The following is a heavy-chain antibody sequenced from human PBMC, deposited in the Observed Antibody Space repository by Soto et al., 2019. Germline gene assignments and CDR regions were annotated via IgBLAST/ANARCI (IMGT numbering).Heavy chain of an antibody. Sequence: QVQLVESGGGVVQPGRSLRLSCAASGFTFSSYGMHWVRQAPGKGLEWVAVIWYDGSNKYYADSVKGRFTISRDNSKNSLYLKMISLRAEDTAVYYCARDDGGNSLDYWGQGTLVTVSS. CDR2: IWYDGSNK. D-gene: IGHD2-21*02. CDR3: ARDDGGNSLDY. CDR1: GFTFSSYG. J-gene: IGHJ4*02. V-gene: IGHV3-33*01.